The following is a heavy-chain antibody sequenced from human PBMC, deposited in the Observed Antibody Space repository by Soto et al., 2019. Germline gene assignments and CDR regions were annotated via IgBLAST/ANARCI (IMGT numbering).Heavy chain of an antibody. Sequence: SETLSLTCTVSGGSISSYYWSWIRQPPGKGLEWIGYIYYSGSTNYNPSLKSRVTISVDTSKNQFSLKLSSVTAADTAVYYCARAAAGPYYYGMDVWGQGTTVTVSS. D-gene: IGHD6-13*01. CDR2: IYYSGST. CDR3: ARAAAGPYYYGMDV. J-gene: IGHJ6*02. V-gene: IGHV4-59*01. CDR1: GGSISSYY.